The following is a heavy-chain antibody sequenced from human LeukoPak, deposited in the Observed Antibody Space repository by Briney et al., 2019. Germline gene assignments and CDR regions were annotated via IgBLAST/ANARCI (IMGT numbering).Heavy chain of an antibody. CDR3: TRGVWD. J-gene: IGHJ4*02. CDR1: GFTFNNAW. D-gene: IGHD1-26*01. V-gene: IGHV3-66*01. CDR2: IYSGGST. Sequence: GGSLRLSCAASGFTFNNAWMSWVRQAPGKGLEWVSVIYSGGSTYYADSVKGRFTISRDHSKNTLYLQMNGLRAEDTAVYYCTRGVWDWGQGTLVTVSS.